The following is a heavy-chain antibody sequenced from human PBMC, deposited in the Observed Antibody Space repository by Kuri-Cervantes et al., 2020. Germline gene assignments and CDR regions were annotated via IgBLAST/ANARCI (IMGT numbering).Heavy chain of an antibody. Sequence: GGSLRLSCAASGFTFSSYSMNWVRQAPGKGLEWVSYISSSSSTIYYADSVKGRFTISGDNAKNSLYLRMNSLRAEDTAVYYCARDLGIAVAGGWGQGTLVTVSS. CDR3: ARDLGIAVAGG. CDR2: ISSSSSTI. D-gene: IGHD6-19*01. CDR1: GFTFSSYS. V-gene: IGHV3-48*04. J-gene: IGHJ4*02.